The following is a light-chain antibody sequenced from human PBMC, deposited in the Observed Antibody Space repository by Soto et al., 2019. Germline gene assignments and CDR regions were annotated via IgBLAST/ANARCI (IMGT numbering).Light chain of an antibody. CDR1: QSVFYSSNNKNY. V-gene: IGKV4-1*01. CDR2: WAS. CDR3: QQYYAIPHT. Sequence: DIVMTQSPDSLAVSLGERATINCKSSQSVFYSSNNKNYLAWYQQKAGQPPKLLFYWASTRESGVPDRFSGSGSGADFTLTITNLQAEDMAVYYCQQYYAIPHTFCQGTKLEIK. J-gene: IGKJ2*01.